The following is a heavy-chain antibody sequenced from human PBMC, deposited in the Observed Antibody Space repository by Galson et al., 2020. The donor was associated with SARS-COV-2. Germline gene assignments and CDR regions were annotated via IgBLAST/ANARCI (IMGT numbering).Heavy chain of an antibody. J-gene: IGHJ4*01. CDR3: ARSPPASTSGTSIYFDY. D-gene: IGHD3-10*01. V-gene: IGHV3-21*01. CDR1: GFAFSSYT. Sequence: GESLKISCAASGFAFSSYTMNWVRQAPGKGLEWVASLDTSSTYIYHADSLKGRFTISRDNAENSLYLQMNSLRAEDTAVYYCARSPPASTSGTSIYFDYWGQEPRSPSPQ. CDR2: LDTSSTYI.